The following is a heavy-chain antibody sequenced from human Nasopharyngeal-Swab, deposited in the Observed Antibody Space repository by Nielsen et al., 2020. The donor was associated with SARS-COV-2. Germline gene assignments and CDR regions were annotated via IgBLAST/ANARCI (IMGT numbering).Heavy chain of an antibody. J-gene: IGHJ4*02. D-gene: IGHD3-9*01. CDR1: GYTFASHY. V-gene: IGHV1-18*04. Sequence: ASVKVSCKASGYTFASHYIHWVRQAPGQGLEWMGWISTNNGATNYAQKLQGRVTMTTDTSTSTAYMDLRSLRSDDTAVYYCARDSMTSGYAADFWGQGTLVTVSS. CDR3: ARDSMTSGYAADF. CDR2: ISTNNGAT.